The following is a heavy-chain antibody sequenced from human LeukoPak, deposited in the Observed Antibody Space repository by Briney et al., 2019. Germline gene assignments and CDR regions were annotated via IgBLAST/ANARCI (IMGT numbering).Heavy chain of an antibody. CDR1: GFTVSSNY. J-gene: IGHJ4*02. CDR3: ARGSGYYRYYFDY. V-gene: IGHV3-53*01. CDR2: IYSGGST. D-gene: IGHD3-22*01. Sequence: SGESLRLSCAASGFTVSSNYMSWVRQAPGKGLEWVSVIYSGGSTYYADSVKGLFTISRDNSKNTLYLQMNSLRAEDTAVYYCARGSGYYRYYFDYWGQGTLVTVSS.